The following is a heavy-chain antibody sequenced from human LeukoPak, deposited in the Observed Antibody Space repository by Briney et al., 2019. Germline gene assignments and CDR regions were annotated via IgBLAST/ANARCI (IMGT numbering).Heavy chain of an antibody. CDR2: FDPEDGET. CDR3: ATGPYGSGSNHDY. V-gene: IGHV1-24*01. D-gene: IGHD3-10*01. CDR1: GYTLTELS. J-gene: IGHJ4*02. Sequence: ASVKVSCKVSGYTLTELSMHWVRQAPGKGLEWMGGFDPEDGETIYAQKFQGRVTMTEDTSTDTAYMELSSPRSEDTAVYYCATGPYGSGSNHDYWGQGTLVTVSS.